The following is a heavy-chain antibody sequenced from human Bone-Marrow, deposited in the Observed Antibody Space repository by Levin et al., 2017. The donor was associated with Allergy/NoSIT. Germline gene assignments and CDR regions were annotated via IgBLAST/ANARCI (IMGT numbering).Heavy chain of an antibody. CDR1: GFTFSSYD. CDR3: AREAGGGYSYGSRFSGMDV. Sequence: GESLKISCAASGFTFSSYDMHWVRQATGKGLEWVSAIGTAGDTYYPGSVKGRFTISRENAKNSLYLQMNSLRAGDTAVYYCAREAGGGYSYGSRFSGMDVWGQGTTVTVSS. CDR2: IGTAGDT. V-gene: IGHV3-13*01. J-gene: IGHJ6*02. D-gene: IGHD5-18*01.